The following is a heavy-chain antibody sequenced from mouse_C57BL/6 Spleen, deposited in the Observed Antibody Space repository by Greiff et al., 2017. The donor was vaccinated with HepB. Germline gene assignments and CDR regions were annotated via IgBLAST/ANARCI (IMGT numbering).Heavy chain of an antibody. V-gene: IGHV2-2*01. CDR3: ARKGYYGSRTFYAMDY. Sequence: VQLVESGPGLVQPSQSLSITCTVSGFSLTSYGVHWVRQSPGKGLEWLGVIWSGGSTDYNAAFISRLSISKDNSKSQVFFKMNSLQADDTAIYYCARKGYYGSRTFYAMDYWGQGTSVTVSS. CDR2: IWSGGST. J-gene: IGHJ4*01. D-gene: IGHD1-1*01. CDR1: GFSLTSYG.